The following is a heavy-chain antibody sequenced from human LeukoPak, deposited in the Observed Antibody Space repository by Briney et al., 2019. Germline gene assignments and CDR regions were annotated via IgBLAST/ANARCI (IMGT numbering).Heavy chain of an antibody. CDR2: ISGSGGST. D-gene: IGHD3-3*01. J-gene: IGHJ5*02. CDR1: GFTFSSYG. CDR3: ARRGGSGYLWFDP. V-gene: IGHV3-23*01. Sequence: GGTLRLSCAASGFTFSSYGMSWVRQAPGKGLEWVSAISGSGGSTYYADSVKGRFTISRDNSKNTLYLQMNSLRAEDTAVYYCARRGGSGYLWFDPWGQGTLVTVSS.